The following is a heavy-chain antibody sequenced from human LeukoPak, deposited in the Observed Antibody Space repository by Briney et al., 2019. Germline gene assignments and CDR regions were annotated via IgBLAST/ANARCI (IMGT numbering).Heavy chain of an antibody. CDR3: AKGVGFRSGPDY. CDR2: ITGDGGDT. V-gene: IGHV3-23*01. J-gene: IGHJ4*02. Sequence: HTGGSLRLSCAASGLTFSFSDYGMTWVRQAPGKGLDWVSGITGDGGDTYYADSVKGRFTISRDSSKSTLYLQMNSLRAGDTAVYYCAKGVGFRSGPDYWGQGILVTVSS. D-gene: IGHD5-12*01. CDR1: GLTFSFSDYG.